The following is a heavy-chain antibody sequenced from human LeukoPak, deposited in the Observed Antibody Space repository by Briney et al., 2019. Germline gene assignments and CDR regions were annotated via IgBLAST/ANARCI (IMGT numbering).Heavy chain of an antibody. Sequence: GESLKISCKGSGYSFSSYWIGWVRQMPGKGLEWMGIIYPGDSDARYSPSFQGQVTISADKSISTAYLQWSSLKASDTAMYYCARRRDLYSGSYYPFDYWGQGTLVTVSS. CDR2: IYPGDSDA. CDR3: ARRRDLYSGSYYPFDY. J-gene: IGHJ4*02. D-gene: IGHD1-26*01. V-gene: IGHV5-51*01. CDR1: GYSFSSYW.